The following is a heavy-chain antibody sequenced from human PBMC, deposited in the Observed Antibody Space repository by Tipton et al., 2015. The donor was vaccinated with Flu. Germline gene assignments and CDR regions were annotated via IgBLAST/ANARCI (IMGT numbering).Heavy chain of an antibody. CDR2: IYYSGST. Sequence: TLSLPCTVSVGPIISSSYYWGCIRQPPGKGLVWIGNIYYSGSTNYNPSLKRLVTISVDTSKNQLSLKLSSVTAAETSVYYCARAGRGDQLALDYWGEGTLVTASS. CDR3: ARAGRGDQLALDY. CDR1: VGPIISSSYY. V-gene: IGHV4-39*07. D-gene: IGHD2-2*01. J-gene: IGHJ4*02.